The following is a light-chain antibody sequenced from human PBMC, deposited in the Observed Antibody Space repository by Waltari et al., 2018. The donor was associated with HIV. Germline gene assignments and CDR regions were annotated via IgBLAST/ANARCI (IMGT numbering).Light chain of an antibody. V-gene: IGLV2-14*03. CDR1: SSDVGAYNY. J-gene: IGLJ3*02. CDR3: SSYTSTSTLV. Sequence: QSALTQPASVSGSPGQSITISCTATSSDVGAYNYVSWYQQHPGKAPKLMIVDVSNRPSGVSNRFSGSKSGNTASLTISGLQAEDEADYYCSSYTSTSTLVFGGGTKVTVL. CDR2: DVS.